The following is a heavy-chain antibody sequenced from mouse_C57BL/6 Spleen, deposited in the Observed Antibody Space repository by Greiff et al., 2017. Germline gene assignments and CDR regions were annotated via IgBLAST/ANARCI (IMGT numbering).Heavy chain of an antibody. J-gene: IGHJ1*03. CDR3: AGVVARDWYFDV. CDR2: IYPGCGST. D-gene: IGHD1-1*01. CDR1: GYTFTSYW. V-gene: IGHV1-55*01. Sequence: QVQLQQSGAELVKPGASVKMSCKASGYTFTSYWITWVKQRPGQGLEWIGDIYPGCGSTNYNEKFKSKATLTVDTSSSTAYMQLSSLASEDSAVYYCAGVVARDWYFDVWGTGTTVTVSS.